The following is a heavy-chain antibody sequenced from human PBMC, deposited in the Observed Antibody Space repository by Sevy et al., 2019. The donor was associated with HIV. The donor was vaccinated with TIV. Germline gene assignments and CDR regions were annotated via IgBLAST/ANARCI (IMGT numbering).Heavy chain of an antibody. J-gene: IGHJ6*02. Sequence: GGSLRLSSAASGFTFSSYAMHWVRQAPGKGLEWVAVISYDGSNKYYADSVKGRFTISRDNSKNTLYLQMNSLRAEDTAVYYCARDQNSYGPYYYYYYGMDVWGQGTTVTVSS. D-gene: IGHD5-18*01. CDR2: ISYDGSNK. CDR3: ARDQNSYGPYYYYYYGMDV. CDR1: GFTFSSYA. V-gene: IGHV3-30*04.